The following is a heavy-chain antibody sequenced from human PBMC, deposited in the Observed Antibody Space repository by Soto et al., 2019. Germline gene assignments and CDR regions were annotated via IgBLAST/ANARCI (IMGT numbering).Heavy chain of an antibody. J-gene: IGHJ5*02. D-gene: IGHD3-10*01. CDR2: MNPGSGNT. Sequence: ASVKVSCKASGYTFTNYEINWVRQATGQGLEWMGWMNPGSGNTDYAHKFQGRVTMTRNISISTAYMELSRLGPDDTAIYYCARMAASGSLNWFDPWG. CDR3: ARMAASGSLNWFDP. V-gene: IGHV1-8*01. CDR1: GYTFTNYE.